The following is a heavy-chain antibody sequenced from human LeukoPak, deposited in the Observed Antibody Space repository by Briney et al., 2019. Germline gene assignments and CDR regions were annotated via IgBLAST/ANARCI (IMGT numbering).Heavy chain of an antibody. Sequence: PSETLSLTCTVSGGSISSGSYYWSWLRQPAGKGLEWIGRIYTSGSTNYHPSLKTRVTISVDTSKNQFSLKLSSVTAADTAVYYCARAESGTYYYDSSGYYTGFDYWGQGTLVTVSS. CDR1: GGSISSGSYY. V-gene: IGHV4-61*02. CDR3: ARAESGTYYYDSSGYYTGFDY. CDR2: IYTSGST. J-gene: IGHJ4*02. D-gene: IGHD3-22*01.